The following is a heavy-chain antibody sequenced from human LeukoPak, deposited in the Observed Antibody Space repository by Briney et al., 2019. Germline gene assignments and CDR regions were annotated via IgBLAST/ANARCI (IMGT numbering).Heavy chain of an antibody. CDR3: ARYGITIVRGGKYYFDS. Sequence: SETLSLTCTVFGGSISGYFRSWIRQPPGKGLEWIGYIHYSGSTNYNPSLNSRVTISVDTSKNQFSLRLSSVTAADTAVYYCARYGITIVRGGKYYFDSWGQGTLVTVSS. CDR1: GGSISGYF. D-gene: IGHD3-10*01. J-gene: IGHJ4*02. CDR2: IHYSGST. V-gene: IGHV4-59*08.